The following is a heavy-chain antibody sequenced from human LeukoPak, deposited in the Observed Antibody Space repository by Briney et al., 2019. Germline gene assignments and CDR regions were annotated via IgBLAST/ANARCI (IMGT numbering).Heavy chain of an antibody. CDR1: VGTFSSYA. Sequence: SVKVSCKASVGTFSSYAISWVRQAPGQGLEWMGGIIPIFGTANYAQKFQGRVTITADESTSTAYMELSSLRSEDTAVYYCATEGDYGDFDYWGQGTLVTVSS. D-gene: IGHD4-17*01. CDR3: ATEGDYGDFDY. CDR2: IIPIFGTA. V-gene: IGHV1-69*13. J-gene: IGHJ4*02.